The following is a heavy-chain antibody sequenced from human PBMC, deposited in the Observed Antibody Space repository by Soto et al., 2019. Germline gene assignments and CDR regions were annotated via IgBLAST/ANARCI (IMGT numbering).Heavy chain of an antibody. Sequence: QVQLQESGPGLVKPSQTLSLTCTVSGGSISSGGYYWSWIRQHPGKGLEWIGYIYYSGSTYYNPSPRRRVTVXXDXAXXQFSLKLSSVTAADTAVYYCARALGGYDLGRWFDPWGQGTLVTVCS. CDR3: ARALGGYDLGRWFDP. D-gene: IGHD5-12*01. V-gene: IGHV4-31*03. J-gene: IGHJ5*02. CDR2: IYYSGST. CDR1: GGSISSGGYY.